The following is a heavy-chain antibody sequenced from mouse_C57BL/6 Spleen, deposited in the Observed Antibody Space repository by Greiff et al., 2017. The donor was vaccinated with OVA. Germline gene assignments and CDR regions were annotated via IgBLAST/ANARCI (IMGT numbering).Heavy chain of an antibody. CDR2: FYPGSGSI. CDR3: ARHEARHYEYDGGYFDD. Sequence: QVQLKESGAELVKPGASVKLSCKASGYTFTEYTIHWVKQRSGQGLEWIGWFYPGSGSIKYNEKFKDKATLTADKSSSTVYMELSRLTSEDSAVYFCARHEARHYEYDGGYFDDWGQGTTLTVSS. J-gene: IGHJ2*01. CDR1: GYTFTEYT. D-gene: IGHD2-4*01. V-gene: IGHV1-62-2*01.